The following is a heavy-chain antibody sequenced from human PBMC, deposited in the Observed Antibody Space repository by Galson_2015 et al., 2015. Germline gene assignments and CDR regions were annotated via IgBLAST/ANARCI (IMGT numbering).Heavy chain of an antibody. V-gene: IGHV3-21*01. D-gene: IGHD3-3*01. CDR1: EFTFSSYY. J-gene: IGHJ4*02. Sequence: SLRLSCAASEFTFSSYYMSWVRQAPGKGLEWVSSISSTTIYIYYADSVKGRFAISRDNAKNSLYLQMNSLGAEDTAVYYGARQILDYDFWSGYYPTNFDYWGQGTLVTVSS. CDR3: ARQILDYDFWSGYYPTNFDY. CDR2: ISSTTIYI.